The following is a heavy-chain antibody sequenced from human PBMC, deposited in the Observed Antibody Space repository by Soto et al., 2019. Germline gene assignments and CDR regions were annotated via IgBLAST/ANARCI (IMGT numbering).Heavy chain of an antibody. CDR1: GGTFKMYA. V-gene: IGHV1-69*01. D-gene: IGHD3-16*02. J-gene: IGHJ4*02. Sequence: QVQLVQSGVEVREPGSAVKVSCKASGGTFKMYAMHWVRQAPGQGLEWMGGIIPILDKPTYAQKFQGRVTITVDDSTATAYMELSSLRSDDTAVYYCTPSIGSGGVLGGFDYWGQGTLVTVSS. CDR2: IIPILDKP. CDR3: TPSIGSGGVLGGFDY.